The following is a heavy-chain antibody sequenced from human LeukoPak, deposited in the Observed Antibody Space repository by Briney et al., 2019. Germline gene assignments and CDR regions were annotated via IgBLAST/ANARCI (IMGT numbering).Heavy chain of an antibody. Sequence: SVKVSCKASGGTFSSYAISWARQAPGQGLEWMGGIIPIFGTANYAQKFQGRVTITTDESTSTAYMELSSLRSEDTAVYYCASSLGYDFWSGYSVYYFDYWGQGTLVTVSS. J-gene: IGHJ4*02. D-gene: IGHD3-3*01. CDR1: GGTFSSYA. CDR3: ASSLGYDFWSGYSVYYFDY. V-gene: IGHV1-69*05. CDR2: IIPIFGTA.